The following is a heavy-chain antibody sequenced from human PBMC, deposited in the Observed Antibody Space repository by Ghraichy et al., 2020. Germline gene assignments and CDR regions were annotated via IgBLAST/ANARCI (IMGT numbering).Heavy chain of an antibody. V-gene: IGHV4-34*01. CDR3: ASTYCSSTSCRGKARPYDY. D-gene: IGHD2-2*01. CDR1: GGSFSGYY. CDR2: INHSGST. Sequence: GSLRLSCAVYGGSFSGYYWSWIRQPPGKGLEWIGEINHSGSTNYNPSLKSRVTISVDTSKNQFSLKLSSVTAADTAVYYCASTYCSSTSCRGKARPYDYWGQGTLVTVSS. J-gene: IGHJ4*02.